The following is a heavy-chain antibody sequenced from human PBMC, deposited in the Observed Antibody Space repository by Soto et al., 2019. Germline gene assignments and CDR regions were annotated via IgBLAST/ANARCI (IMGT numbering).Heavy chain of an antibody. V-gene: IGHV3-30*18. CDR2: ISYDGSNK. Sequence: QVQLVESGGGVVQPGRSLRLSCAASGFTFSSYGMHWVRQAPGKGLEWVAVISYDGSNKYYADSVKGRFTISRDNSKNTLYLQMNSLRAEDTAVYYRAKDQGTAYYYYGMDVWGQGTTVTVSS. CDR3: AKDQGTAYYYYGMDV. J-gene: IGHJ6*02. D-gene: IGHD3-10*01. CDR1: GFTFSSYG.